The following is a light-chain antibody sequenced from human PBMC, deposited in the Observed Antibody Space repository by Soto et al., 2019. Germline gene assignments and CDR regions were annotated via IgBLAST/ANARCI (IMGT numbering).Light chain of an antibody. Sequence: QSVLTQPPSVSGAPGQRVTISCTGSNSNIGAGYDVHWYQQLPGTAPKLLIYANSNRPSGVPDRFSGSKSGTSASLAITGLQAEDEADYYCAAWDDSLSGVVFGGGTKVTVL. V-gene: IGLV1-40*01. CDR1: NSNIGAGYD. CDR3: AAWDDSLSGVV. CDR2: ANS. J-gene: IGLJ2*01.